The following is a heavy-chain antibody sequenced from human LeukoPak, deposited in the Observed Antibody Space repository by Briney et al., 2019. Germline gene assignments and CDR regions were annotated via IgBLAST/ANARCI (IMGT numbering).Heavy chain of an antibody. J-gene: IGHJ4*02. Sequence: PGGSLRLSCAASGLTFSSYLMSWVRQAPGKGLEWVANIKQDGTEEYYVDSVRGRFAISRDNAKNSLYLQMNSLRVEDTAVYYCARVDGYTWGSYRPFAYWGQGTLVTVSS. V-gene: IGHV3-7*04. CDR3: ARVDGYTWGSYRPFAY. CDR1: GLTFSSYL. D-gene: IGHD3-16*02. CDR2: IKQDGTEE.